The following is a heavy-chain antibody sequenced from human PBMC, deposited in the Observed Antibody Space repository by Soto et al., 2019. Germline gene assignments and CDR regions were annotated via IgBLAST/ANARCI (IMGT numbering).Heavy chain of an antibody. CDR1: VFTFSSYS. Sequence: PGGSLRLSCAASVFTFSSYSMNWVRQAPGKGLEWVSSISSSSSYIYYADSVKGRFTISRDNAKNSLYLQMNSLRAEDTAVYYCARVDGSGWSRPSGDFDYWGQGTLVTVSS. CDR3: ARVDGSGWSRPSGDFDY. J-gene: IGHJ4*02. CDR2: ISSSSSYI. D-gene: IGHD6-19*01. V-gene: IGHV3-21*01.